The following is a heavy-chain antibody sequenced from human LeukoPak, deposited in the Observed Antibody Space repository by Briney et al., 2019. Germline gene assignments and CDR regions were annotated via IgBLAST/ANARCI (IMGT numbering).Heavy chain of an antibody. CDR2: IYYSGST. J-gene: IGHJ6*02. CDR1: GGSISSYY. Sequence: SETLSLTCTVSGGSISSYYWSWIRQPPGKGLEWIGYIYYSGSTNYNPSLKSRVTTSVDTSKKQFSLKRRAVPAADTAVYYCAGHRQYYYYYGMDVWGQGTTVTVSS. V-gene: IGHV4-59*08. CDR3: AGHRQYYYYYGMDV.